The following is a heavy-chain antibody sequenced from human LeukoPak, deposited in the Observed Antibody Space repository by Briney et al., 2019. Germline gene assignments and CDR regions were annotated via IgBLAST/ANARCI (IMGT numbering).Heavy chain of an antibody. CDR2: IYYSGST. CDR1: GGSISSGDYY. Sequence: SQTLSLTCTVSGGSISSGDYYWSWIRQPPGKGLEWIGYIYYSGSTYYNPSLKSRVTISVDTSKNQFSLKLSSVTAADTAVYYCASSGYSYGYGEDYWAQGTLVTVSS. D-gene: IGHD5-18*01. J-gene: IGHJ4*02. V-gene: IGHV4-30-4*01. CDR3: ASSGYSYGYGEDY.